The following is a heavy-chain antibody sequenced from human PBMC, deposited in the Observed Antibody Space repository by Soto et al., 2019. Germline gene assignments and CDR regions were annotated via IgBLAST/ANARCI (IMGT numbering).Heavy chain of an antibody. Sequence: PSETLSLTCAVSGGSISSGGYSWSWIRQPPGKGLEWIGYIYHSGSTYYNPSLKSRVTISVDRSKNQFSLKLSSVTAADTAVYYCAREKTYDFDGSWFDPGAREPWSPSPQ. CDR3: AREKTYDFDGSWFDP. J-gene: IGHJ5*02. CDR2: IYHSGST. CDR1: GGSISSGGYS. V-gene: IGHV4-30-2*01. D-gene: IGHD3-3*01.